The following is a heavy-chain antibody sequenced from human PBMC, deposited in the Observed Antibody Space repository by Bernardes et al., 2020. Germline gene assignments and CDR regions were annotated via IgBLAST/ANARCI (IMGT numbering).Heavy chain of an antibody. V-gene: IGHV3-23*01. D-gene: IGHD1-1*01. J-gene: IGHJ4*01. CDR2: ISVAGGNT. CDR1: GFIVSSNY. CDR3: AKDLGSSGKRGKFDC. Sequence: GGSLRLSCAASGFIVSSNYMSWVRQAPGKGLQWVSSISVAGGNTFYADSVKGRFTISRDNSNNTLFLQMNSLRAEDTAVYYCAKDLGSSGKRGKFDCWGQGTLVTVSS.